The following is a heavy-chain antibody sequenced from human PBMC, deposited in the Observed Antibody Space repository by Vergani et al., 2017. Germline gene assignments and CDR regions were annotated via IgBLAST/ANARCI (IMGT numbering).Heavy chain of an antibody. D-gene: IGHD6-6*01. CDR2: INHSGST. J-gene: IGHJ6*03. Sequence: QVQLQQWGAGLLKPSETLSLTCAVYGGSFSGYYWSWIRQPPGKGLEWIGEINHSGSTNYNPSLKSRVTISVDTSKNQFSLKLISVTAADTAVYYCALIRIAARGRVWNYYMDVWGKGTTVTVSS. CDR3: ALIRIAARGRVWNYYMDV. V-gene: IGHV4-34*01. CDR1: GGSFSGYY.